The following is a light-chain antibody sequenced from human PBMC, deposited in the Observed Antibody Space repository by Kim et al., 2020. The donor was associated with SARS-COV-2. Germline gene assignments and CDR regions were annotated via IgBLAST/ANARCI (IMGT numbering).Light chain of an antibody. CDR2: GAS. V-gene: IGKV3-20*01. J-gene: IGKJ4*01. CDR3: QQYGSSPRT. Sequence: LSPGERAPLSCRASQSVDSSYLAWYQQKPGQAPRLLIYGASSRATGIPDRFSGSGSGTDFTLTISRLEPEDFAVYYCQQYGSSPRTFGGGTKVEI. CDR1: QSVDSSY.